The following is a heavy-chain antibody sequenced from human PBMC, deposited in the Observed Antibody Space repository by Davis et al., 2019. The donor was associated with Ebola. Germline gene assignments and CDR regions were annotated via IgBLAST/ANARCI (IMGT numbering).Heavy chain of an antibody. V-gene: IGHV4-31*03. D-gene: IGHD6-19*01. J-gene: IGHJ6*02. CDR3: AGRIAVTSIRSPRYGMDV. Sequence: MPSETLSLTCTVSGASISSDGYYWNWIRQYPGKGLEWIGSIYYGGSPDYNPSLKSRVTISVDTSKNQFSLKLSSVTAADTAVYYCAGRIAVTSIRSPRYGMDVWGQGTTVTVSS. CDR1: GASISSDGYY. CDR2: IYYGGSP.